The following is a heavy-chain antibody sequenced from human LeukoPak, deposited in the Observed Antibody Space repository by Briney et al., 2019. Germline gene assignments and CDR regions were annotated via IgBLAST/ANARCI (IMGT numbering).Heavy chain of an antibody. Sequence: SETLSLTCTVSGGSVSSGSYYCSWSRQPPGRGLEWIGYIYYSGSTNYNPSLKSRVTISEDTSKNQFSLKLSSVTAADTAVYYCARGYSSGFVLVDDAFDIWGQGTMVTVSS. D-gene: IGHD3-22*01. CDR1: GGSVSSGSYY. CDR3: ARGYSSGFVLVDDAFDI. CDR2: IYYSGST. J-gene: IGHJ3*02. V-gene: IGHV4-61*01.